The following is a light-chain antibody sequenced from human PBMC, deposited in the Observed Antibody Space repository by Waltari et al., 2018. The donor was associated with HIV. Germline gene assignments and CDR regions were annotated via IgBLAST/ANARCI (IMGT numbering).Light chain of an antibody. CDR1: QSISSW. CDR3: QQYDSYPLT. CDR2: KAS. Sequence: DFQMTQSPATLSASVGDRVTITFRASQSISSWLARYQQKPGKAPKVLIYKASSLGSGVPSRFSGSGSGTEFTLTISSLQPADFATYYCQQYDSYPLTFGGGTKVEIK. J-gene: IGKJ4*01. V-gene: IGKV1-5*03.